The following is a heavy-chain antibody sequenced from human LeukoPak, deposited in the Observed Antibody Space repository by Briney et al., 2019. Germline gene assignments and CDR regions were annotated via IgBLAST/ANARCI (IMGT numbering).Heavy chain of an antibody. CDR1: GYTFTSYD. Sequence: GASVKVSCKASGYTFTSYDINWVRQATGQGLEWMGWMNPNSGNTGYAQKFQGRVTMTRNTSISTAYMELSSLRSEDTAVYYCAKSQLPEDYYSMDVWGQGTTVTVSS. CDR2: MNPNSGNT. J-gene: IGHJ6*02. D-gene: IGHD1-1*01. V-gene: IGHV1-8*01. CDR3: AKSQLPEDYYSMDV.